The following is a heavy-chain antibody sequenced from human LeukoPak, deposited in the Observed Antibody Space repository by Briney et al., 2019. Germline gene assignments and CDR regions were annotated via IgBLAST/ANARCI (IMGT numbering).Heavy chain of an antibody. V-gene: IGHV4-39*01. D-gene: IGHD3-9*01. CDR1: GGSISSTSYY. Sequence: MSSETLSLTCTVSGGSISSTSYYWGWIRQPPGKGLEWIGSIYYSGNTYYKPSLKGRVTISVDTSKNQFSLKLSSVTAADTAVYYCARLSLRYFDCWGQGTLVTVSS. CDR2: IYYSGNT. CDR3: ARLSLRYFDC. J-gene: IGHJ4*02.